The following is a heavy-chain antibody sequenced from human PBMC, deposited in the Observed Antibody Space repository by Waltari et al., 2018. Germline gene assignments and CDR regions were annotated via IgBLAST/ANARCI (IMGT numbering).Heavy chain of an antibody. V-gene: IGHV1-46*01. CDR3: VKEKVGGTFDY. Sequence: QVQLVQSGAEVKTPGASVKVSCKASGYTFTTYYMHWVRQVPGQGLEWLGIVLPSGATNYAQNFRGRVTMTSDTSTNTVYMDLSSLRSEDTAVYYCVKEKVGGTFDYWGQGTLVTVSS. J-gene: IGHJ4*02. CDR1: GYTFTTYY. CDR2: VLPSGAT.